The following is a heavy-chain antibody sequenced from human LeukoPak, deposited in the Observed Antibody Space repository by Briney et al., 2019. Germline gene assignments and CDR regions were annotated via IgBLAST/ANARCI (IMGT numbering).Heavy chain of an antibody. V-gene: IGHV1-46*01. CDR3: ARLLGYSSSWYHDYYYGMGV. CDR2: INPSGGST. CDR1: GYTFTSYY. D-gene: IGHD6-13*01. Sequence: GASVKVSCKASGYTFTSYYMHWVRQAPGQGLEWMGIINPSGGSTSYAQKFQGRVTMTRDTSTSTVYMELSSLRSEDTAVYYCARLLGYSSSWYHDYYYGMGVWGQGTTVTVSS. J-gene: IGHJ6*02.